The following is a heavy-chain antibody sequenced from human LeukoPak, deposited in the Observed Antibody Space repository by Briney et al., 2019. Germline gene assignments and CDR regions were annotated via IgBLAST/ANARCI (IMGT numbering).Heavy chain of an antibody. CDR2: INSDGSSI. D-gene: IGHD5-12*01. J-gene: IGHJ4*02. CDR1: GFTFSSYW. Sequence: GGSLRLSCAASGFTFSSYWMHWVRQAPGKGLVWVSRINSDGSSITYADSVEGRFTISRDNAKHTLYLQMNSLRVEDTAVYYCAREGRVSGYDFDCWGQGTLVTVSS. CDR3: AREGRVSGYDFDC. V-gene: IGHV3-74*03.